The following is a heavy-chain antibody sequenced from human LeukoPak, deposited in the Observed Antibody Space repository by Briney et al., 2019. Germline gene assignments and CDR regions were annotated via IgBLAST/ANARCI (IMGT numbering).Heavy chain of an antibody. CDR3: ARRGRASTLWFGGAGVEDY. J-gene: IGHJ4*02. Sequence: GESLKISCKGSGYNFNTFWISWVRQVPGKGLEWMGRIDPIDSHTDYSPSFQGHVTISVDKSISTAYLQWSSLKASDTAMYYCARRGRASTLWFGGAGVEDYWGQGTLVSVSS. CDR2: IDPIDSHT. D-gene: IGHD3-10*01. V-gene: IGHV5-10-1*01. CDR1: GYNFNTFW.